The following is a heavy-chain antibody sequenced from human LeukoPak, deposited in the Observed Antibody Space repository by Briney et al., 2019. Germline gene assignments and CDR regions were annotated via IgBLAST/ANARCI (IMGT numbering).Heavy chain of an antibody. V-gene: IGHV5-51*01. CDR2: IYPGNSDT. CDR1: GYSFTTYW. CDR3: ARYYGDRFYFDY. D-gene: IGHD4-17*01. Sequence: GESLKISCKGSGYSFTTYWIAWVRQMPGKGLEWMGIIYPGNSDTRYSPSFQGQVTISADKSISTAYLQWSSLKASDTAMFYCARYYGDRFYFDYWGQGTLVTVSS. J-gene: IGHJ4*02.